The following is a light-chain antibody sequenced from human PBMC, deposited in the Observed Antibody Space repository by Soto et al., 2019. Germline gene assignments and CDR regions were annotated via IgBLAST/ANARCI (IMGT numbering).Light chain of an antibody. Sequence: SYELTQPPSVSVAPGKTARITCGGTNIGSKSVHWYQQKPGQAPVLVIYYDSDRPSGIPERFSGSNSGNTATLTISRVEGGDEADYYCQVWDSSSDHAVFGGGTQLTVL. CDR1: NIGSKS. CDR2: YDS. CDR3: QVWDSSSDHAV. V-gene: IGLV3-21*04. J-gene: IGLJ7*01.